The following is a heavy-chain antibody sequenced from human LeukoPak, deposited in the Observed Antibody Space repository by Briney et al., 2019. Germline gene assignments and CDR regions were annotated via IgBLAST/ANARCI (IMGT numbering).Heavy chain of an antibody. V-gene: IGHV4-59*01. CDR2: TYYSGST. CDR1: GGSISSYY. Sequence: SETLSLTCTVSGGSISSYYWSWIRQPPGKGLEWIGYTYYSGSTNYNPSLKSRVTISVDTSKNQFSLKLSSVTAADTAVYYCARLATYGDFSDWGQGTLVTVSS. D-gene: IGHD4-17*01. CDR3: ARLATYGDFSD. J-gene: IGHJ4*02.